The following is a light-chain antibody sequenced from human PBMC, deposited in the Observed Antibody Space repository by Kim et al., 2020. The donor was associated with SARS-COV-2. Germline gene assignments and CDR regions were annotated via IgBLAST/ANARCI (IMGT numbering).Light chain of an antibody. CDR3: QQSHTAPLLS. CDR1: QSIGTY. J-gene: IGKJ4*01. Sequence: SVGDRVIIACRASQSIGTYLNWYQHKSGKAPKLLIYAASSLQSGVPSRFSGSGSGTEFTLTISSLQPEDFATYYCQQSHTAPLLSFGGGTKVDIK. V-gene: IGKV1-39*01. CDR2: AAS.